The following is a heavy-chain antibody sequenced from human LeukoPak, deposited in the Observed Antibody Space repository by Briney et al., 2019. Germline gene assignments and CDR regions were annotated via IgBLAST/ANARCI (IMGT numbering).Heavy chain of an antibody. CDR1: GFTFSSYE. D-gene: IGHD2/OR15-2a*01. J-gene: IGHJ6*03. CDR3: ARGEFGDYYYFYMDV. V-gene: IGHV3-48*03. Sequence: GGSLRLSCAASGFTFSSYEMNWVRQAPGKGLEWVSYISRSGSTIYFADSVKGRFTISRDDAKNSLFLQMNSLRAEDTATYYCARGEFGDYYYFYMDVWGKGTTVTVSS. CDR2: ISRSGSTI.